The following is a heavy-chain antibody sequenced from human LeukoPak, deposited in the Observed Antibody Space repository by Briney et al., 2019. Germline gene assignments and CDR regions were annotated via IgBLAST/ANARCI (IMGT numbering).Heavy chain of an antibody. CDR1: GFNVSNNY. D-gene: IGHD6-13*01. CDR3: ARDGAAAVPR. J-gene: IGHJ4*02. V-gene: IGHV3-53*01. Sequence: GGSLRLSCAGSGFNVSNNYMRWVRQAPGKGLEWVSLIYSGGNTHYANSVKGRFTISRDNSKNTLYLQMNNLRAEDTAVYYCARDGAAAVPRWGQGTLVTVSS. CDR2: IYSGGNT.